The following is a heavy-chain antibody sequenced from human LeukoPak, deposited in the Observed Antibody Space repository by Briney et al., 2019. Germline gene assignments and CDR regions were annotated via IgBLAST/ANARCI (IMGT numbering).Heavy chain of an antibody. CDR3: ARGSGSNRPYFDY. CDR2: IRNKANSYTT. CDR1: GFTFSDHY. V-gene: IGHV3-72*01. J-gene: IGHJ4*02. Sequence: PGGSLRLSCVASGFTFSDHYMDWVRQAPGKGLEWVGRIRNKANSYTTYFAVSVKGRFTISRDDSKSSLFLQMNSLKIEDTAVYYCARGSGSNRPYFDYWGQGTLATVSS. D-gene: IGHD3-10*01.